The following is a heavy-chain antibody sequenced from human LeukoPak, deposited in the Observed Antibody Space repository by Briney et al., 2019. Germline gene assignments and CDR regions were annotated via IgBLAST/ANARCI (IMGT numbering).Heavy chain of an antibody. J-gene: IGHJ4*02. CDR1: GGSISSSSYY. Sequence: SETLSLTCTVSGGSISSSSYYWGWIRQPPGKGLEWIGSIYYSGSTYYNPSLKSRVTISADTSKNQFSLKMRSVIAADAAVYYCARARGTVPIDYWGQGTLVTVSS. D-gene: IGHD1/OR15-1a*01. CDR3: ARARGTVPIDY. CDR2: IYYSGST. V-gene: IGHV4-39*07.